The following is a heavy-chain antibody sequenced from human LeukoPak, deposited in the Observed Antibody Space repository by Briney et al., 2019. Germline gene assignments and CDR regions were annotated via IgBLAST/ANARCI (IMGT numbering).Heavy chain of an antibody. J-gene: IGHJ3*02. CDR1: GVTLSSYA. V-gene: IGHV3-72*01. Sequence: GGSLRLSCAASGVTLSSYAMSWARQAPGKGLEWVGRMRNKANSYTTENAASVKGRLTLSRDDSKRLVFLQLSSLKIEDTAVYYCSRSPESGGNVFDIWGQGTMVTVSS. D-gene: IGHD3-16*01. CDR2: MRNKANSYTT. CDR3: SRSPESGGNVFDI.